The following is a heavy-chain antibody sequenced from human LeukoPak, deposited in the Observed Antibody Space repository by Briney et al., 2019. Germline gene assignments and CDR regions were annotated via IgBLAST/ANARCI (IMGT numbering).Heavy chain of an antibody. Sequence: GASVKVSCKAYGYTFTGYYMHWVRLAPGQGLEWMGWINTNTGNPTYAQGFTGRFVFSLDTSVSTAYLQISSLKAEDTAVYYCAKCYGSSINYNNMDVWGQGTTVTVSS. J-gene: IGHJ6*02. D-gene: IGHD3-10*01. CDR2: INTNTGNP. CDR1: GYTFTGYY. V-gene: IGHV7-4-1*02. CDR3: AKCYGSSINYNNMDV.